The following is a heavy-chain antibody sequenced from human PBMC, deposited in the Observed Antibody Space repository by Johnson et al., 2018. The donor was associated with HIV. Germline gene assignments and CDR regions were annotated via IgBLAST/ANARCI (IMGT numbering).Heavy chain of an antibody. CDR1: GFTFDNDA. Sequence: VQLVESGGGLVQPGGSLRLSCAASGFTFDNDAMPWVRQAPGKGLEWVSGISWNSGGVGYADSVKGRFTITRDNAKTSLYLQMNGLSAEDTAVYYCARAGIVFDIWGQGTMVTVSS. CDR3: ARAGIVFDI. D-gene: IGHD2-15*01. V-gene: IGHV3-9*01. CDR2: ISWNSGGV. J-gene: IGHJ3*02.